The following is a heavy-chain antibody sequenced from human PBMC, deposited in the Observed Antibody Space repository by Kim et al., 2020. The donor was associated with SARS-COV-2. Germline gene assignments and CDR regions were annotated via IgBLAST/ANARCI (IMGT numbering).Heavy chain of an antibody. V-gene: IGHV4-4*07. CDR2: IYNGVST. CDR1: GASISGYS. D-gene: IGHD1-26*01. CDR3: ARELGGRKTDY. J-gene: IGHJ4*02. Sequence: SETLSLTCDVSGASISGYSWSWIRQPAGKGLEWIGRIYNGVSTEYNPSLKSRVTMSVDTSKDQVSLKMRSVTAADTAVYYCARELGGRKTDYWGQGTLIT.